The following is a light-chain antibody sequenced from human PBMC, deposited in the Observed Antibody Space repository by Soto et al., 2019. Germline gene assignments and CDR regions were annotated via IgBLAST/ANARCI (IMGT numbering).Light chain of an antibody. CDR2: AAS. Sequence: DIQMTQSPSSLSASVGDRVTITCRASQSISSYLNWYQQKPGRAPDLLIYAASSLQSRVPSRFSGSGSGTDFTLTISSLQPEDFATYYCQQSYSTPLTFGGGTKVEIK. V-gene: IGKV1-39*01. CDR1: QSISSY. J-gene: IGKJ4*01. CDR3: QQSYSTPLT.